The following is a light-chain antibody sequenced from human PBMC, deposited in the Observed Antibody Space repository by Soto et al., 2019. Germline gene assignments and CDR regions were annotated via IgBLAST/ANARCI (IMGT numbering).Light chain of an antibody. V-gene: IGKV3-20*01. CDR2: GAS. Sequence: TKSPGSMSQAPGERNTRSSRASQSGSNNYLAWYQQKPGQAPRLLIYGASNRATGIPDRFSGSGSGTDFTLTSSRLEPEDFAVYDCQQYGSSGTFGQGTKVAIK. CDR1: QSGSNNY. J-gene: IGKJ1*01. CDR3: QQYGSSGT.